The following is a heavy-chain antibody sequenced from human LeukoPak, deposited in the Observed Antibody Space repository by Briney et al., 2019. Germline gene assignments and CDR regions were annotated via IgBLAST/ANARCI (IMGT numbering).Heavy chain of an antibody. J-gene: IGHJ4*02. CDR1: GFTFSSYA. Sequence: PGGSLRLSCAASGFTFSSYAMSWVRQAPGKGLEWVSAISGSGGSTYYADSVKGRFTISRDNSKNALYLQMNSLRAEDTAVYYFAKGYVWGSYRYPNFDYWGQGTLVTVSS. CDR2: ISGSGGST. CDR3: AKGYVWGSYRYPNFDY. V-gene: IGHV3-23*01. D-gene: IGHD3-16*02.